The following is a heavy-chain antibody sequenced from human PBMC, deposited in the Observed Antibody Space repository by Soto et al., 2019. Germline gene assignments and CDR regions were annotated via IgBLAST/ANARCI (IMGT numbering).Heavy chain of an antibody. V-gene: IGHV4-39*07. CDR3: VRLGYTSGWSGFEC. CDR1: DDSINSDKYY. CDR2: IYYHGGGI. Sequence: SETLSLTCSVSDDSINSDKYYWGWIRQPPGKGLEWIGSIYYHGGGINHNPSLQSRVTISLDKSNNQFSLRLTSVTAADTAIYYCVRLGYTSGWSGFECWGRGLLVTVSS. D-gene: IGHD6-19*01. J-gene: IGHJ4*02.